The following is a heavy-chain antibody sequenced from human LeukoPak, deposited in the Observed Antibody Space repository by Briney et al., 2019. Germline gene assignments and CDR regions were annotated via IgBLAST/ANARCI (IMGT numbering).Heavy chain of an antibody. CDR2: INPNSGGT. CDR3: ARVWPIAAAGNWFDP. J-gene: IGHJ5*02. D-gene: IGHD6-13*01. V-gene: IGHV1-2*02. CDR1: GYTFTSYG. Sequence: GASVKVSCKASGYTFTSYGISWVRQAPGQGLEWMGWINPNSGGTNYAQKFQGRVTMTRDTSISTAYMELSRLRSDDTAVYYCARVWPIAAAGNWFDPWGQGTLVTVSS.